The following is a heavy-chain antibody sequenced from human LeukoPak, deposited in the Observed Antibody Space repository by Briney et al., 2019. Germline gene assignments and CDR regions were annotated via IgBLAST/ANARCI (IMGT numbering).Heavy chain of an antibody. CDR2: IYTSGST. Sequence: SETLSLTCTVSGGSISNYYWSWIRQPAGKGLEWIGHIYTSGSTNYNPSLKSRVTMSLDTSKNQFSLKLSSVTAADTAVYYCARHCSGGSCAKTGVTGQYFDYWGQGTLVTVSS. V-gene: IGHV4-4*07. CDR1: GGSISNYY. J-gene: IGHJ4*02. CDR3: ARHCSGGSCAKTGVTGQYFDY. D-gene: IGHD2-15*01.